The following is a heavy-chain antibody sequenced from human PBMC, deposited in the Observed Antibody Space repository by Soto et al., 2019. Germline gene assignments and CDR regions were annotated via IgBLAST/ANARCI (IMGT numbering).Heavy chain of an antibody. Sequence: SETLSLTCTVSGGSISSSSYYWGWIRQPPGKGLEWIGSIYYSGSTYYNPSLKSRVTISVDTSKNQFSLKLSSVTAADTAVYYCARHEATSVRGVSGSYNGMDVWGQGTTVT. CDR3: ARHEATSVRGVSGSYNGMDV. V-gene: IGHV4-39*01. CDR2: IYYSGST. J-gene: IGHJ6*02. D-gene: IGHD3-10*01. CDR1: GGSISSSSYY.